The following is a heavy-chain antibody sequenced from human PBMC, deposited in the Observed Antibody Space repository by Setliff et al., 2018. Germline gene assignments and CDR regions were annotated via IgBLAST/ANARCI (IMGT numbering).Heavy chain of an antibody. V-gene: IGHV3-11*06. Sequence: PGGSLRLSCAASGFSFSDYYMTWIRQAPGKGLEWVSYISGSSSYTDYANSEKGRFTISRDSSRNTLYLQMSSLRAEDTAVYYCVKTHWDTWIRGAFDIWGQGTMVTVSS. CDR3: VKTHWDTWIRGAFDI. CDR1: GFSFSDYY. J-gene: IGHJ3*02. D-gene: IGHD3-10*01. CDR2: ISGSSSYT.